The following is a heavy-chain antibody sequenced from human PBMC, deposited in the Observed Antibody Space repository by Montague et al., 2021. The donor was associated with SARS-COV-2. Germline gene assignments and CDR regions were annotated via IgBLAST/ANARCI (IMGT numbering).Heavy chain of an antibody. Sequence: SLRLSCAASGFTLSSYAMHWVRQAPGKGLEWVAAISYDGSNKYYADSAKGRFTISRDNSKNTLYVQMNSLRAEDTAVYYCARDDYDILTGPFDYWGQGTLVTVSS. CDR3: ARDDYDILTGPFDY. D-gene: IGHD3-9*01. V-gene: IGHV3-30*04. J-gene: IGHJ4*02. CDR2: ISYDGSNK. CDR1: GFTLSSYA.